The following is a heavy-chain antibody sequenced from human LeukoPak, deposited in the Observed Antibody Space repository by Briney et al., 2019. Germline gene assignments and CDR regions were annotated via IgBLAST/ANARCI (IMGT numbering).Heavy chain of an antibody. CDR3: ARDWPPNWFDP. CDR1: GFTFNTYY. J-gene: IGHJ5*02. V-gene: IGHV3-7*04. Sequence: GGSLRLSCAASGFTFNTYYMSWVRQAPGKGLEWVANIKQDGSEKYYVDSVKGRFTISRDNAKNSLYLQVNSLRAEDTAVYYCARDWPPNWFDPWGQGTLVTVSS. CDR2: IKQDGSEK.